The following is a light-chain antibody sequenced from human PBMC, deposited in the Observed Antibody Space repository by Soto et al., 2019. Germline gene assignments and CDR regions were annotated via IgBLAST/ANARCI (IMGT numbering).Light chain of an antibody. J-gene: IGKJ4*01. CDR3: PHYCDSSSA. V-gene: IGKV3D-20*01. CDR2: DAS. Sequence: IVLTQSPGTLSLSPGEVATLSCGASQTIAYNLFAWYQQKPGLAPRLLVYDASKRATGIPDRVSGSGAGTDFTLPITTPEPEDFAVYYCPHYCDSSSAFGGGNRGEI. CDR1: QTIAYNL.